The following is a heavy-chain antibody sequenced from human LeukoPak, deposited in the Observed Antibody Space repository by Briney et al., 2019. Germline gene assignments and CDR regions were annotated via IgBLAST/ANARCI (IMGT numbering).Heavy chain of an antibody. D-gene: IGHD3-9*01. CDR1: RGTFSTYA. J-gene: IGHJ4*02. V-gene: IGHV1-69*13. CDR3: ARSKALRLDDIYY. Sequence: SVKVFCKASRGTFSTYAITWVRQAPGQGLEWMGGIIPIFGTANYAQKFQGRVTITADESTSTAYMELSSLRSDDTAVFYYARSKALRLDDIYYWGQGTLVTVSS. CDR2: IIPIFGTA.